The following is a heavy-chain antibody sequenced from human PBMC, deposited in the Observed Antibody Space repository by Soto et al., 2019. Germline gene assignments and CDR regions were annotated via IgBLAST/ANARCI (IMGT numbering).Heavy chain of an antibody. CDR2: IDPSDSYT. CDR3: ARRVDSGSPYYYSYGMDV. V-gene: IGHV5-10-1*01. CDR1: GYNFTSYW. J-gene: IGHJ6*02. D-gene: IGHD3-10*01. Sequence: GESLKISCKGSGYNFTSYWIFWVRLVPGKGLEWMGNIDPSDSYTYYSPSFQGHVTISADKSISTAYLQWGSLKASDTAMYYCARRVDSGSPYYYSYGMDVWGQGTTVTVSS.